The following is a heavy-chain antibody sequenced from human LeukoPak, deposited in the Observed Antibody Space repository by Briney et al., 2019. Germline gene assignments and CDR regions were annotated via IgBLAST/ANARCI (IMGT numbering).Heavy chain of an antibody. Sequence: ASVKVSCKASGYTFTSYAMHWVRQAPGQRLEWMGWINVGNGNTKYSQKFQGRVTITRDTSASTAYMELSSLRSEDTAVYYCARGGDYYGSGSYRPKYYYYGMDVWGKGTTVTVSS. J-gene: IGHJ6*04. CDR1: GYTFTSYA. D-gene: IGHD3-10*01. CDR2: INVGNGNT. V-gene: IGHV1-3*01. CDR3: ARGGDYYGSGSYRPKYYYYGMDV.